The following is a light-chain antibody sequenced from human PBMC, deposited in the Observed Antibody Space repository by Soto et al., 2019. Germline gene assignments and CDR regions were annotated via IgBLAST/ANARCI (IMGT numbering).Light chain of an antibody. Sequence: VNPKERATLSCRATQSVSSNLSWYQQKPVQAPRLLSYGASTRATGIPARFSGSGSGTEFTLTIGSLQAEDFILYCCQVYTILPHTSGEGAKVAIK. CDR2: GAS. J-gene: IGKJ4*02. V-gene: IGKV3-15*01. CDR1: QSVSSN. CDR3: QVYTILPHT.